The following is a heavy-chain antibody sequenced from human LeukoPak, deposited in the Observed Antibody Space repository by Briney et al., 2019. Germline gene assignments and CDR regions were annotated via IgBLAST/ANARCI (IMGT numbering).Heavy chain of an antibody. CDR2: ISYDGSNK. CDR3: AKDLGRERAISSPGQDY. CDR1: GFTFSSYG. J-gene: IGHJ4*02. D-gene: IGHD1-1*01. Sequence: GGSLRLSCAASGFTFSSYGMHWVRQAPGKGLEWVAVISYDGSNKYYADSVKDRFTISRDNSKNTLYLQMNSLRAEDTAVYYCAKDLGRERAISSPGQDYWGQGTLVTVSS. V-gene: IGHV3-30*18.